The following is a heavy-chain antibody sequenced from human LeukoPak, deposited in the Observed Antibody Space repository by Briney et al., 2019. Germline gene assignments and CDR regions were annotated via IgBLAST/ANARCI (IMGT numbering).Heavy chain of an antibody. J-gene: IGHJ4*02. V-gene: IGHV4-59*08. CDR1: GGSITGFY. CDR2: IYYSGST. Sequence: SETLSLTCTVSGGSITGFYWSWIRQPPGKGLEWIGFIYYSGSTSYNPSLKSRVTISLDTSKNQFSLNLRSVTAADTAVYYCARVGWVRGVIGHYDYWGQGTLVTVSS. CDR3: ARVGWVRGVIGHYDY. D-gene: IGHD3-10*01.